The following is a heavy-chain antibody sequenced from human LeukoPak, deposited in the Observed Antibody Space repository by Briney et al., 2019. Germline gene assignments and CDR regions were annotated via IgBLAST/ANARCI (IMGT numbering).Heavy chain of an antibody. CDR1: GGSISNYY. V-gene: IGHV4-59*01. CDR3: ARVRYCSTNRCYDREFDN. CDR2: XXXSGNT. D-gene: IGHD2-2*01. J-gene: IGHJ4*02. Sequence: SETLSLTCTVSGGSISNYYWSWIRQPPGKGLEWIXXXXXSGNTNYNPSLKSRVTISVDTSKNQFSLKLNSVTAADTAVYYCARVRYCSTNRCYDREFDNWGQGTLVTVSS.